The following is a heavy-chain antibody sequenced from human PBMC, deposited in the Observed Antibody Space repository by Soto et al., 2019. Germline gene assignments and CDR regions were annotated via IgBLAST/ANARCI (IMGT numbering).Heavy chain of an antibody. Sequence: GESLKISCKRSRYTFTNYWIGRVRQMPGKGLEWMGIIYPGDSDTKYNPSFQGQVTISADKSITTTYLRWTSLKASDTASRHCEASIFYYTMDVWGQGTRVSVS. V-gene: IGHV5-51*01. CDR3: EASIFYYTMDV. CDR1: RYTFTNYW. CDR2: IYPGDSDT. J-gene: IGHJ6*02.